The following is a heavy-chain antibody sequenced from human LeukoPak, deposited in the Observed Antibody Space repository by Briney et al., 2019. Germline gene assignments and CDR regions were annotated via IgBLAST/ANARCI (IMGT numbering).Heavy chain of an antibody. D-gene: IGHD5-18*01. Sequence: GGSLRLSCAASGFTFSSYGMNWVRQSPGKGLEWVANIKQDGSEKYYVDSVKGRFTISRDNAKNSLYLQMNSLRAEDTAVYYCARVGGYSYVTYYYYYMDVWGKGTTVTVSS. J-gene: IGHJ6*03. CDR2: IKQDGSEK. CDR3: ARVGGYSYVTYYYYYMDV. CDR1: GFTFSSYG. V-gene: IGHV3-7*01.